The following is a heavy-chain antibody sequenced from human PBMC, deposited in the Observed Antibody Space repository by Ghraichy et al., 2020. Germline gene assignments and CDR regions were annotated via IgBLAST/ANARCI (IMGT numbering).Heavy chain of an antibody. CDR3: ARDSAFGGVIVSVYGMDV. CDR1: GGSISSSSYY. CDR2: INHSGST. Sequence: SETLSLTCTVSGGSISSSSYYWGWIRQPPGKGLEWIGEINHSGSTNYNPSLKSRVTISVDTSKNQFSLKLSSVTAADTAVYYCARDSAFGGVIVSVYGMDVWGQGTTVTVSS. D-gene: IGHD3-16*02. J-gene: IGHJ6*02. V-gene: IGHV4-39*07.